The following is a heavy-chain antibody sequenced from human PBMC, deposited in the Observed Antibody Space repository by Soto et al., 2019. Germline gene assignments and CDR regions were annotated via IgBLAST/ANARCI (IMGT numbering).Heavy chain of an antibody. J-gene: IGHJ5*02. CDR1: GFTFGDYA. CDR2: IRSKAYGGTT. Sequence: PGGSLILSCTASGFTFGDYAMSWFRQAPGKGLEWVGFIRSKAYGGTTEYAASVKGRFTISRDDSKSIAYLQMNSLKTEDTAVYYCTTNYYDSSGYDNWFDPWGQGTLVTVSS. D-gene: IGHD3-22*01. V-gene: IGHV3-49*03. CDR3: TTNYYDSSGYDNWFDP.